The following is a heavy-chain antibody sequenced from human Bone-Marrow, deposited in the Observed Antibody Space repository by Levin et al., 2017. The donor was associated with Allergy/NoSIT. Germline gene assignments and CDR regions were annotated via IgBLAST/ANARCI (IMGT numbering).Heavy chain of an antibody. CDR1: GYTFISYY. V-gene: IGHV1-46*01. CDR2: INPNGGST. D-gene: IGHD6-19*01. J-gene: IGHJ4*02. CDR3: ARDLTGVAGTED. Sequence: ASVKVSCKASGYTFISYYFHWVRQAPGQGLEWMGIINPNGGSTSYAQKFQGRVTMTRDTSTSTVYMELSSLISDDTAVYYCARDLTGVAGTEDWGQGTLVTVSS.